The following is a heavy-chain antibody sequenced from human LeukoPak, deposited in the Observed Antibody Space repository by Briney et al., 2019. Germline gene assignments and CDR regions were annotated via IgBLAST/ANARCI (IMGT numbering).Heavy chain of an antibody. CDR2: ISSGGGTT. J-gene: IGHJ4*02. D-gene: IGHD6-19*01. Sequence: PGGSLRLSCAASGFTFSNYAMIWVRLAPGKGLEWVSVISSGGGTTYYSDSVKGRFIISRDNSKNTLYLQMNSLRVDDTALYYCAKAGIAVPATPEYCGQGTQVTVSS. CDR1: GFTFSNYA. V-gene: IGHV3-23*01. CDR3: AKAGIAVPATPEY.